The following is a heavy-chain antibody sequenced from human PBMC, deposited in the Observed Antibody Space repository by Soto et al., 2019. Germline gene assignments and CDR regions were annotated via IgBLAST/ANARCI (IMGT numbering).Heavy chain of an antibody. Sequence: GGSLRLSCAAPGFASFGMHWVRQAPGKGLEWVAVISDTGVDTYYAESVKGRFTIARDNSRSTVYLQMNSLRVDDTAVYYCAKAEGGSSWSHRYYGMNVWGQGTTVTVSS. CDR2: ISDTGVDT. V-gene: IGHV3-30*18. CDR3: AKAEGGSSWSHRYYGMNV. D-gene: IGHD6-13*01. CDR1: GFASFG. J-gene: IGHJ6*02.